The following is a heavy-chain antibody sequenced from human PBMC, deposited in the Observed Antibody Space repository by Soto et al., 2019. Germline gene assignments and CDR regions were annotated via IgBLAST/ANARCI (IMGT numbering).Heavy chain of an antibody. CDR2: ISAYNGNT. CDR3: ARVVGATAYYYYGMDV. CDR1: GYTFTSYG. D-gene: IGHD1-26*01. V-gene: IGHV1-18*01. Sequence: EASVKVSCKASGYTFTSYGISCVRQAPGQGLEWMGWISAYNGNTNYAQKLQGRVTMTTDTSTSTAYMELRSLRSDDTAVYYCARVVGATAYYYYGMDVWGQGTTVTVSS. J-gene: IGHJ6*02.